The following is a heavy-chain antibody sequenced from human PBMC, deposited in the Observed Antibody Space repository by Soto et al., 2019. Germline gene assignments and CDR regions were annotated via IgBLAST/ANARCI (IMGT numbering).Heavy chain of an antibody. Sequence: QVQLVQSGAEVKRPGASVKVSCKASGYTFNSFDINWVRQATGQGPEWMGWMNPHSGNTGYAQKFQGRVTMTIDTSTDTAYMELSSLRSEDTAIYYCARGLPYCASASCYNYWGQGTLVTVSS. J-gene: IGHJ4*02. D-gene: IGHD2-2*02. CDR2: MNPHSGNT. V-gene: IGHV1-8*01. CDR3: ARGLPYCASASCYNY. CDR1: GYTFNSFD.